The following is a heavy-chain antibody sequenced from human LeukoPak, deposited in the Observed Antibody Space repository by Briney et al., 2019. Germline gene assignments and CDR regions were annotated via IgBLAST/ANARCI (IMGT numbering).Heavy chain of an antibody. CDR2: IKSKTDGGTT. CDR3: TTCRGSSWYNFDY. Sequence: GGSLRLSCAASGFTFSNAWMSWVRQAPGKGLEWVGRIKSKTDGGTTDYAAPVKGRFTISRDDSKNTLYLQMNSLKTEDTAVYYCTTCRGSSWYNFDYWGQGTLVTVSS. D-gene: IGHD6-13*01. CDR1: GFTFSNAW. V-gene: IGHV3-15*01. J-gene: IGHJ4*02.